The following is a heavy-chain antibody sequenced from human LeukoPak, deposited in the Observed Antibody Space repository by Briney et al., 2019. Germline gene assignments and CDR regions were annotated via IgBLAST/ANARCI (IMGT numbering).Heavy chain of an antibody. CDR2: IFYGRTT. V-gene: IGHV4-39*07. D-gene: IGHD6-13*01. CDR1: GGSISNSTYY. Sequence: SETLSLTCNVSGGSISNSTYYWGWIRQPPGKGLEWIGNIFYGRTTYGNPSLKSRVTISVDTSKNQFSLKLSSVTAADTAIYYCARVTRGVRGTIAAATFDIWGQGTMVTVSS. J-gene: IGHJ3*02. CDR3: ARVTRGVRGTIAAATFDI.